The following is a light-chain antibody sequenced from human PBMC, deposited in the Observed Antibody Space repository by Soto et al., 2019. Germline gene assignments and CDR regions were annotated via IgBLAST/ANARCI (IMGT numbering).Light chain of an antibody. J-gene: IGLJ1*01. CDR2: EVS. CDR1: SSDVGGYNY. CDR3: SSYTSSGTLYV. V-gene: IGLV2-14*01. Sequence: QSVLTQPASVSGSPGQSITISCTGTSSDVGGYNYVSWYQQHPGKAPKFLIYEVSNRPSGVSHRFSGSKSGNTASLTISGLQAEDEADYYCSSYTSSGTLYVFGTGTKVTVL.